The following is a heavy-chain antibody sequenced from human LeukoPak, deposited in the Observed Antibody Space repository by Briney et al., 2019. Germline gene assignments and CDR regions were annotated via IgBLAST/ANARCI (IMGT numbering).Heavy chain of an antibody. D-gene: IGHD2-2*01. CDR3: AVGYCSSTSCFGYDY. CDR2: IIPIFGTA. J-gene: IGHJ4*02. V-gene: IGHV1-69*05. CDR1: GGTFSSYA. Sequence: ASVKVSCKASGGTFSSYAISWVRQAPGQGLEWMGGIIPIFGTANYAQKFQGRVTITTDESTSTAYMELSSLRSEDTAVYYCAVGYCSSTSCFGYDYWGQGTLVTVSS.